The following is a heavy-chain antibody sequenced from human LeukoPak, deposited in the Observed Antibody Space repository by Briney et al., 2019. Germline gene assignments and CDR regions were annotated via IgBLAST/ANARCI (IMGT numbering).Heavy chain of an antibody. Sequence: ASVKVLFKASWYKFTDLRVRLGRQAPGQGLEWLGIINPSGGTTSYAQKFQGRVTMTRDTSKSTVYMELTSVTSADSAVYSCARVHVAGTRDAFDSWGQGTMVTVSS. CDR1: WYKFTDLR. J-gene: IGHJ3*02. V-gene: IGHV1-46*01. CDR2: INPSGGTT. CDR3: ARVHVAGTRDAFDS. D-gene: IGHD6-13*01.